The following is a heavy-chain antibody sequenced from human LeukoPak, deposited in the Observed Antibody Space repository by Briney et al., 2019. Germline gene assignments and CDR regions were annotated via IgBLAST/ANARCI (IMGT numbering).Heavy chain of an antibody. CDR1: GFTVSSSY. J-gene: IGHJ4*02. D-gene: IGHD3-22*01. V-gene: IGHV3-53*01. CDR3: AKDTDYDSSGYYQY. Sequence: GGSLRLSCAASGFTVSSSYVTWVRQAPGKGLEWVSVIHSGGTIYYADSVKGRFTISRDNSKNTLYLQMNSLRAEDTAVYYCAKDTDYDSSGYYQYWGQGTLVTVSS. CDR2: IHSGGTI.